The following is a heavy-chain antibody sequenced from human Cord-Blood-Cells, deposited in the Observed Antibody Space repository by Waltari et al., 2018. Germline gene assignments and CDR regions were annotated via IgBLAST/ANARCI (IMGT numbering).Heavy chain of an antibody. CDR3: ARDRGGIAAAGPFDY. CDR2: ISYDESNK. D-gene: IGHD6-13*01. CDR1: GFTFSSYA. J-gene: IGHJ4*02. Sequence: QVQLVESGGGVVQPGRSLRLSCAASGFTFSSYAMHWVRQAPGKGVGWVAVISYDESNKYYADSVKGRFTISRDNSKNTLYLQMNSLRAEDTAVYYCARDRGGIAAAGPFDYWGQGTLVTVSS. V-gene: IGHV3-30*04.